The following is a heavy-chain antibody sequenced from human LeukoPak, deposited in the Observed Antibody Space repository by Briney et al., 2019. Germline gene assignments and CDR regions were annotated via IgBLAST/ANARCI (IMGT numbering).Heavy chain of an antibody. CDR2: IDNSGST. V-gene: IGHV4-61*09. CDR3: ARDCEFCNLLFYMNV. Sequence: SETLSLTCTVSGGSISSSGYYWTWIRQPAGKGLEWIGHIDNSGSTNCNPSLKSRVTISVDTSKNQFSLNLTSVTAADTAVYYCARDCEFCNLLFYMNVWGKGTTVTVSS. J-gene: IGHJ6*03. D-gene: IGHD3-16*01. CDR1: GGSISSSGYY.